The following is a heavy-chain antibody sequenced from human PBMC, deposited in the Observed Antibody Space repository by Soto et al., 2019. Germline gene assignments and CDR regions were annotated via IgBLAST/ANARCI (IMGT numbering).Heavy chain of an antibody. CDR2: INAGNGNT. CDR3: ASSYYYDSSGYYGDYYYYGMDV. CDR1: GYTFTSYA. J-gene: IGHJ6*02. Sequence: ASVKVSCKASGYTFTSYAMHWVRQAPGQRLEWTGWINAGNGNTKYSQKFQGRVTITRDTSASTAYMELSSLRSEDTAVYYCASSYYYDSSGYYGDYYYYGMDVWGQGTTVTVSS. V-gene: IGHV1-3*01. D-gene: IGHD3-22*01.